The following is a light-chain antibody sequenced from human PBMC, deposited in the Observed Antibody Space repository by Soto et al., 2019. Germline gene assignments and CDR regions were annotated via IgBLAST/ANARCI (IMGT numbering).Light chain of an antibody. J-gene: IGLJ3*02. V-gene: IGLV1-40*01. CDR3: QSYDSSVNGRRL. CDR2: GNT. CDR1: SSNIGAGYD. Sequence: QSVLTQPPSVSGAPGQRVTISCTGTSSNIGAGYDVHWYQQLPGTAPKLLIYGNTNRPSGVPDRFSGSKSGTSASLAITGLQAEDEANYYCQSYDSSVNGRRLFGGGTKVTVL.